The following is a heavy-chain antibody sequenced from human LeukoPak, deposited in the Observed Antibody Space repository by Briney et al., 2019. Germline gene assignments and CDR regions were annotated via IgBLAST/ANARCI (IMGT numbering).Heavy chain of an antibody. J-gene: IGHJ4*02. CDR1: GFTFSSYA. V-gene: IGHV3-30*04. Sequence: GGSLRLSCAASGFTFSSYAMHWVRQAPGKGLEWVALISYDGSRKYFADSVKGRFTISRDNSKNTLYLQMDSLRAEDTAVYYCAAGREGAVTRILDYWGQGTLVTVSS. CDR2: ISYDGSRK. D-gene: IGHD4-17*01. CDR3: AAGREGAVTRILDY.